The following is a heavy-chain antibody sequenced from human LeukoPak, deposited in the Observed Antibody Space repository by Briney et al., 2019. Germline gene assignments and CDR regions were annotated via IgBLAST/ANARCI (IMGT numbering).Heavy chain of an antibody. J-gene: IGHJ4*02. CDR3: ARGYLAAAGKSSFDY. Sequence: SETLSLTCAVYGGSFSGYYWSWIRQPPGKGLEWIGEINHSGSTNYNPSLKSRVTISVDTSKNQFSLKLSSVTAADTAVYCCARGYLAAAGKSSFDYWGQGTLVIVSS. CDR1: GGSFSGYY. D-gene: IGHD6-13*01. V-gene: IGHV4-34*01. CDR2: INHSGST.